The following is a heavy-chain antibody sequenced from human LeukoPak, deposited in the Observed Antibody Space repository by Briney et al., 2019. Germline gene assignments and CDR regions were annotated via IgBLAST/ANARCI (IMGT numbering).Heavy chain of an antibody. D-gene: IGHD5-24*01. CDR3: ARGGDGYNFDAFHI. CDR1: GFTFSSYA. CDR2: ISGSGGST. Sequence: QPGGSLRLSCAASGFTFSSYAMSWVRQAPGKGLEWVSAISGSGGSTYYAGSVKGRFTISRDNSKNTLFLQMSSLRAEDTALYYCARGGDGYNFDAFHIWGQGTMVTVSS. V-gene: IGHV3-23*01. J-gene: IGHJ3*02.